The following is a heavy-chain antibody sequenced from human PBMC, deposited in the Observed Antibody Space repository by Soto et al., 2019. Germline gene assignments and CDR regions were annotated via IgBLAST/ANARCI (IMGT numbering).Heavy chain of an antibody. J-gene: IGHJ4*02. D-gene: IGHD1-7*01. CDR3: ASRDPGTSVDY. CDR1: GGSFTSNKW. V-gene: IGHV4-4*02. CDR2: IYRTGST. Sequence: PSETLSLTGAVSGGSFTSNKWWICVRQPPGQGREWIGEIYRTGSTNSNPSLKSRVTISLDKSENQFSLKVTSLTAADTAVYYCASRDPGTSVDYWGQGTLATVSS.